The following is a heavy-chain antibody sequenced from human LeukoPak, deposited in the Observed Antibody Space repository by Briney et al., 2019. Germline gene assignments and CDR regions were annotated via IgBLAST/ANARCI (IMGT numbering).Heavy chain of an antibody. CDR1: GGSISSSSYY. Sequence: VKPSETLSLTCTVSGGSISSSSYYWGWIRQPPGKGLEWIGSIYYSGGTYYNPSLKSRVTISVDTSKNQFSLKLSSVTAADTAVYYCARDRAGTFDYWGQGTLVTVSS. V-gene: IGHV4-39*07. J-gene: IGHJ4*02. D-gene: IGHD6-19*01. CDR3: ARDRAGTFDY. CDR2: IYYSGGT.